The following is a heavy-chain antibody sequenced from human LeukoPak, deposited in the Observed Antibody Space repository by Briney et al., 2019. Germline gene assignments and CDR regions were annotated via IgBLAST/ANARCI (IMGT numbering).Heavy chain of an antibody. Sequence: SETLSLACAVSGGSISSGGYSWSWIRQAPGKGLEWIGYIYHSGGTYYNPSLKSRVTISVDRSKNQFSLKLRSVTAADTAVYYCARGEHGGQVDYWGQGTLVTVSS. CDR2: IYHSGGT. D-gene: IGHD4-23*01. CDR1: GGSISSGGYS. V-gene: IGHV4-30-2*01. J-gene: IGHJ4*02. CDR3: ARGEHGGQVDY.